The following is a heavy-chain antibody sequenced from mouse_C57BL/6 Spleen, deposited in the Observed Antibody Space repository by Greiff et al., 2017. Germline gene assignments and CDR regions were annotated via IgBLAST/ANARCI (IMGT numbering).Heavy chain of an antibody. J-gene: IGHJ2*01. V-gene: IGHV1-77*01. CDR2: IGPGRGST. Sequence: VQGVESGAELVKPGASVKISCKASGYTFTDYYINWVKQRPGQGLAWIGKIGPGRGSTYYNEKFKGKSTLTADKSSSTDYMQLSSLTSEDAAVYFCARERLDYWGQGTTLTVSS. CDR1: GYTFTDYY. CDR3: ARERLDY. D-gene: IGHD2-4*01.